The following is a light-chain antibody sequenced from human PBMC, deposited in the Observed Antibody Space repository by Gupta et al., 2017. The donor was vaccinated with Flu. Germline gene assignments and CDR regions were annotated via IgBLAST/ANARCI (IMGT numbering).Light chain of an antibody. CDR2: GYD. J-gene: IGLJ3*02. CDR1: DSNIGRNT. Sequence: QSVLTQPPSASGTPGQRVTISCPGSDSNIGRNTVNWYQQLPGTAPKLLIYGYDRRPSGVPDRFSGSRSGTSASLAITGLQSEDEADYYCAAWDDSLNGWVFGGGTKLTVL. CDR3: AAWDDSLNGWV. V-gene: IGLV1-44*01.